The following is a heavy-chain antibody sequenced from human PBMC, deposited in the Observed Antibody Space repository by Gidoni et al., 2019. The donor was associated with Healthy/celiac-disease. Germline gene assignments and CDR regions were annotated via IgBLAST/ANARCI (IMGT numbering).Heavy chain of an antibody. CDR1: GYTFPSYA. V-gene: IGHV1-3*01. Sequence: QVQLVQSGAEVKKPGASVTVSCKASGYTFPSYAMHWVRQAPGQRLAWMGWINAGNGKTKYSQKFKGRVTITRDTSASTAYMELSSLRSEDTALYYCARGGLTGGYGGNSSATDYYYGMDVWGQGTTVTVSS. CDR2: INAGNGKT. J-gene: IGHJ6*02. D-gene: IGHD4-17*01. CDR3: ARGGLTGGYGGNSSATDYYYGMDV.